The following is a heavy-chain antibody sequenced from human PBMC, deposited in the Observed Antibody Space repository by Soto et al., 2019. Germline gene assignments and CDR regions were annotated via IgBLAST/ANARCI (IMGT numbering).Heavy chain of an antibody. J-gene: IGHJ6*02. Sequence: ETLSLTCTVSGGSVSSASYYWILIRQPPGKGLEWIGDIYYSGSTNYNPSLKSRVTISVDTSKNRFSLKLSSVTAADTAVYYCARMNLGWGTTYYYYGMDVWGQGTTVT. D-gene: IGHD2-2*01. V-gene: IGHV4-61*01. CDR2: IYYSGST. CDR1: GGSVSSASYY. CDR3: ARMNLGWGTTYYYYGMDV.